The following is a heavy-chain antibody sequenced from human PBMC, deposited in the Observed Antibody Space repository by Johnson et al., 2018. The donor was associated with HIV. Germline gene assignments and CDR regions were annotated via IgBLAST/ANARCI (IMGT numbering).Heavy chain of an antibody. CDR3: AKGLYGSGSYDAFDI. CDR2: ISGSGGST. Sequence: VQLVESGGDLVQPGGSLRLSCAASGFTFRNYAMSWVRQAPGTGLEWVSAISGSGGSTFYADSVKGRFTISRDNSKNTLHLQMNSLRAEDTALYYCAKGLYGSGSYDAFDIWGQGTMVTVSS. CDR1: GFTFRNYA. J-gene: IGHJ3*02. D-gene: IGHD3-10*01. V-gene: IGHV3-23*04.